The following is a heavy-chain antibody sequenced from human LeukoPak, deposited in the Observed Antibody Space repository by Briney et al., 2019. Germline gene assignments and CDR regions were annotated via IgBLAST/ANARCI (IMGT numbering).Heavy chain of an antibody. J-gene: IGHJ4*02. V-gene: IGHV3-48*01. CDR3: ARSGTRSSNGWYGQVDFDS. CDR2: IGSVCSAT. CDR1: GFSFSTYG. D-gene: IGHD6-19*01. Sequence: PGGSLRLSWAASGFSFSTYGMNWVRQAPGQGLDWVSYIGSVCSATYYADSVKGRFTISRDNVNNSLYLDMNSLGVDDTATYYCARSGTRSSNGWYGQVDFDSWGQGSLVIVSS.